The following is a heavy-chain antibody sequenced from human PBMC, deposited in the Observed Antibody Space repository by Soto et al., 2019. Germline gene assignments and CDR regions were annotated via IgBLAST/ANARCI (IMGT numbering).Heavy chain of an antibody. CDR3: AKDWYEDY. V-gene: IGHV3-23*01. J-gene: IGHJ4*02. D-gene: IGHD6-13*01. Sequence: EVQLLESGGGLVQPGGSLRLSCAASGFTFTTYAMTWVRQAPGPGLEWVSAINSAGTTYYGDSVKGRFTISRDNAKNTLYLPMNGLRAEDTAVYYWAKDWYEDYWGQGTLVTVSS. CDR1: GFTFTTYA. CDR2: INSAGTT.